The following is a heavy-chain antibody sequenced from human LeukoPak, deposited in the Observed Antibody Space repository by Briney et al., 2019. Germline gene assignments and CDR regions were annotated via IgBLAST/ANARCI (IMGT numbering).Heavy chain of an antibody. Sequence: GRSLRLSCAASGFTFSSYGMHWVRQAPGKGLEWVAVIWYDGSKKYYGDSVKGRFTISRDDSKNTLYLQMNSLRGEDTAVYYCAGDFGTTNYLFDFWGQGTLVTVSS. CDR3: AGDFGTTNYLFDF. D-gene: IGHD2/OR15-2a*01. CDR2: IWYDGSKK. J-gene: IGHJ4*02. V-gene: IGHV3-33*01. CDR1: GFTFSSYG.